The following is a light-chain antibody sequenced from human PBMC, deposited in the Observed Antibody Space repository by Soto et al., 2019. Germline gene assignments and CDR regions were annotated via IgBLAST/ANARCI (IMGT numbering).Light chain of an antibody. Sequence: IVLTQSPGTLSLSPWERATLSCRASQSVNSVYLAWYQHKPGQAPRLLIYGASDRATGIPDRFSGSGSGTDFTLTISRLEPEDFAVYYCQQYVTSPFTFGPGTKVDIK. J-gene: IGKJ3*01. CDR3: QQYVTSPFT. CDR2: GAS. V-gene: IGKV3-20*01. CDR1: QSVNSVY.